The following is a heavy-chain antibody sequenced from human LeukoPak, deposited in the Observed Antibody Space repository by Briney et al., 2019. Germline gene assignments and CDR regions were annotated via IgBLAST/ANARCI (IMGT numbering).Heavy chain of an antibody. D-gene: IGHD2-2*01. Sequence: SETLSLTCTVSGGSISSYYWSWIRQPAGKGLEWIGRIYTSGSTNYNPSLKSRVTMSVDTSKNQFSLKLSSVTAADTAVYYCARERDIVVVPAPFDYWGQGTLVTVSS. J-gene: IGHJ4*02. CDR3: ARERDIVVVPAPFDY. V-gene: IGHV4-4*07. CDR1: GGSISSYY. CDR2: IYTSGST.